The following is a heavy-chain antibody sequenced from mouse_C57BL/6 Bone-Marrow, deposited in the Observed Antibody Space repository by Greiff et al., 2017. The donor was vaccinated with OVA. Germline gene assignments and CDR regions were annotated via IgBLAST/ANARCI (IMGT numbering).Heavy chain of an antibody. Sequence: EVKLVESGGGLVKPGGSLKLSCAASGFTFSDYGMHWVRQAPEKGLEWVAYISSGSSTIYYADTVKGRFTISRDNAKNTLFLHMTSLRSEDTAMYYCARRGFTTVVAKYYAMDYWGQGTSVTVSS. D-gene: IGHD1-1*01. V-gene: IGHV5-17*01. J-gene: IGHJ4*01. CDR2: ISSGSSTI. CDR3: ARRGFTTVVAKYYAMDY. CDR1: GFTFSDYG.